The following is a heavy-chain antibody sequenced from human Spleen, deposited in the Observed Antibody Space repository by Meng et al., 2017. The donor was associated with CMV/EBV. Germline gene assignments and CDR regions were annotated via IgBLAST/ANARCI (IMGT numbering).Heavy chain of an antibody. Sequence: GESLKISCAASGFTFSNYAMSWVRQAPGKGLEWVAVISYDGTTKYYADPVKGRFTISRDNSKNTLYLQMNSLRAEDTAVYYCARGATIFGVDIIRDNWFDPWGQGTLVTVSS. V-gene: IGHV3-30-3*01. CDR1: GFTFSNYA. J-gene: IGHJ5*02. D-gene: IGHD3-3*01. CDR2: ISYDGTTK. CDR3: ARGATIFGVDIIRDNWFDP.